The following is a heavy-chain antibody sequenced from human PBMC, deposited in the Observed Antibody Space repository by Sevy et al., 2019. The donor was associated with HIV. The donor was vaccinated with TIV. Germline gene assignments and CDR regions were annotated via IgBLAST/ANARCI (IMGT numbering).Heavy chain of an antibody. D-gene: IGHD2-15*01. CDR3: ARDFCSGGSCYSAFVY. V-gene: IGHV1-3*04. J-gene: IGHJ4*02. Sequence: ASVKVSYKGSGYTFNNYIIYWVRQAPGQSLEWMGWVNTASGDTKYSQKFQGRVIITTDTSARTVYMELNNLRSEDTAFYFCARDFCSGGSCYSAFVYWGQGTLVTVSS. CDR2: VNTASGDT. CDR1: GYTFNNYI.